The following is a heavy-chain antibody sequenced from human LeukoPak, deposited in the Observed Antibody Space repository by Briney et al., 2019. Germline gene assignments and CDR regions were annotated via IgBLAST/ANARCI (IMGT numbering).Heavy chain of an antibody. CDR3: AKDEELSYYDSSGYFN. CDR1: GFAFSSYG. CDR2: IRYDGSNK. Sequence: GGSLRLSCAASGFAFSSYGMHWVRQAPGKGLEWVAFIRYDGSNKYYADSVKGRFTISRGNSKNTLNLQMNSLRAEDTAVYYCAKDEELSYYDSSGYFNWGQGTLVTVSS. J-gene: IGHJ4*02. D-gene: IGHD3-22*01. V-gene: IGHV3-30*02.